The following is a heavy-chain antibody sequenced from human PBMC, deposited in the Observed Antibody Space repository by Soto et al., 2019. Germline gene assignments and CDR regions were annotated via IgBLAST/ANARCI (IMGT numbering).Heavy chain of an antibody. CDR1: GLTFSSYG. CDR2: ISYDGSNK. CDR3: AKPAGGYSYGYFDY. Sequence: LRLSCAASGLTFSSYGMHWVRQAPGKGLEWVAVISYDGSNKYYADSVKGRFTISRDNSKNTLYLQMNSLRAEDTAVYYCAKPAGGYSYGYFDYWGQGTLVTVSS. V-gene: IGHV3-30*18. J-gene: IGHJ4*02. D-gene: IGHD5-18*01.